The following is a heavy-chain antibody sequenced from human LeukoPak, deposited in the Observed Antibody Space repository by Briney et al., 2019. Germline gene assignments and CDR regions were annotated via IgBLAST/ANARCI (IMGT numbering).Heavy chain of an antibody. Sequence: GGSLRLSCAASGFAFRNYWMSWVRKAPGEGLEWVANIKHGGSEKYYVDSVKGRFTVSRDDTKNSLYLQMDSLRVEDTAVYYCGRADYFDYWGQGTLVTVSS. CDR1: GFAFRNYW. CDR2: IKHGGSEK. V-gene: IGHV3-7*04. CDR3: GRADYFDY. J-gene: IGHJ4*02.